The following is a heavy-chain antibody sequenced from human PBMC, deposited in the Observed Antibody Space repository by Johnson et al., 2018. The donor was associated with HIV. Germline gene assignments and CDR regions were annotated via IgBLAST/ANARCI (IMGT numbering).Heavy chain of an antibody. D-gene: IGHD2-21*01. J-gene: IGHJ3*02. CDR3: ARDRGVAVVIATEGGAFDI. CDR2: IGTAGDT. Sequence: VQLVESGGGLVQPGGSLRLSCAASGFTFSSYDMHWVRQATGKGLEWVSAIGTAGDTYYPGSVKGRFTISRDNSKNTLYLQMNSLRAEDTAVYYCARDRGVAVVIATEGGAFDIWGQGTMVTVSS. CDR1: GFTFSSYD. V-gene: IGHV3-13*01.